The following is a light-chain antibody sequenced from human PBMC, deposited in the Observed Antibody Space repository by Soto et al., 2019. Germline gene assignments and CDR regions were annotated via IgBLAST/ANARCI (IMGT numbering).Light chain of an antibody. J-gene: IGKJ5*01. CDR1: RSVYGSS. CDR2: GAS. Sequence: IVLTQSPGTLSLSPGERATLSCRAGRSVYGSSLAWYQQKPGQAPRLLIYGASSRATGVPDRFSGSGSEKDFNLNINRLEHEDFAVYYCQQYGSTITFGQGTRLEI. CDR3: QQYGSTIT. V-gene: IGKV3-20*01.